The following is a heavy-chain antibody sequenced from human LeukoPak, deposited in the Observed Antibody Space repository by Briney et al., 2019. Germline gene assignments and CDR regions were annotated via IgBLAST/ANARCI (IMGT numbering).Heavy chain of an antibody. V-gene: IGHV4-34*01. Sequence: SETLSLTCAVYGGSFSGYYWSWIRQPPGNGLEWIGEINHSGSTNYNPSLKSRVTISVDTSKNQFSLKLSSVTAADTAVYYCQVWSYGFDYWGQGTLVTVSS. CDR2: INHSGST. J-gene: IGHJ4*02. CDR1: GGSFSGYY. D-gene: IGHD5-18*01. CDR3: QVWSYGFDY.